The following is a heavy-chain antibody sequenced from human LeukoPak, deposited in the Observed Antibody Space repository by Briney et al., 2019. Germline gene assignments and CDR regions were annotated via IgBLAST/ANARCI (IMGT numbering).Heavy chain of an antibody. CDR3: ARDDGSYDYVWGSYRFDY. CDR1: GGSISSGSYY. CDR2: IYTSGST. Sequence: SQTLSLTCTVSGGSISSGSYYWSWTRQPAGKGLEWIGRIYTSGSTNYNPSLKSRVTISVDTSKNQFSLKLSSVTAADTAVYYCARDDGSYDYVWGSYRFDYWGQGTLVTVSS. D-gene: IGHD3-16*02. J-gene: IGHJ4*02. V-gene: IGHV4-61*02.